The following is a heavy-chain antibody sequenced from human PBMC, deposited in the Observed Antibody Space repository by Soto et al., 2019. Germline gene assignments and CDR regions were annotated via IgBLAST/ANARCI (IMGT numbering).Heavy chain of an antibody. J-gene: IGHJ4*02. CDR1: GVSLSTSGVG. D-gene: IGHD3-10*01. V-gene: IGHV2-5*02. CDR2: IYWDDDK. CDR3: AHRLVVRGVIAFDY. Sequence: QITLKESGPTLVKPTQTLTLTCTFSGVSLSTSGVGVGWIRQPPGKALEWLALIYWDDDKRYSPSLKSRLTITKDTSKNQVVLTMTNMDPVDTATYYCAHRLVVRGVIAFDYWGQGTLVTVSS.